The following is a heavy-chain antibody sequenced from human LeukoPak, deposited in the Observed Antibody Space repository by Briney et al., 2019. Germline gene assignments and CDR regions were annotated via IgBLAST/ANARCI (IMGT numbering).Heavy chain of an antibody. CDR1: GGSISSYY. V-gene: IGHV4-59*12. J-gene: IGHJ4*02. CDR3: ARAEKMAGYLPNY. Sequence: SETLSLTCTVSGGSISSYYWSWIRQPPGKGLEWIGYIYYSGSTYYNPSLKSRVTISVDTSRNQFSLKLSSVTAADTAVYYCARAEKMAGYLPNYWGQGTLVTVSS. D-gene: IGHD3-9*01. CDR2: IYYSGST.